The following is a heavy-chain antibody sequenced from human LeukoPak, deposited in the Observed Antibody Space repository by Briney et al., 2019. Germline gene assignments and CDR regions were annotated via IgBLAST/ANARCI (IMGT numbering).Heavy chain of an antibody. CDR2: TYYRSKWYN. Sequence: SQTLSLTCAMSGDSVSSNSAAWNWIRQSLSRGLEWLGRTYYRSKWYNDYAVSVKSRITINPDTSKNQFSLTLTSVTAADTAVYYCAGGHRNWLFSWFDPWGRGTLVTVSS. V-gene: IGHV6-1*01. CDR3: AGGHRNWLFSWFDP. D-gene: IGHD3-9*01. J-gene: IGHJ5*02. CDR1: GDSVSSNSAA.